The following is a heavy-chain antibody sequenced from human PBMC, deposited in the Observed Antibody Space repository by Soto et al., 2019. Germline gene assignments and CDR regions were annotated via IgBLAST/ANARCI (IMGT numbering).Heavy chain of an antibody. V-gene: IGHV4-31*03. J-gene: IGHJ3*02. CDR1: GGSISSGGYY. CDR2: IYYSGST. Sequence: QVQLQESGPGLVKPSQTLSLTRTVSGGSISSGGYYWSWIRQHPGKGLEWIGYIYYSGSTYYNPSLKSRVTISVDTSKNQFSLKLSSVTAADTAVYYCARGLADTAMVPDAFDIWGQGTMVTVSS. CDR3: ARGLADTAMVPDAFDI. D-gene: IGHD5-18*01.